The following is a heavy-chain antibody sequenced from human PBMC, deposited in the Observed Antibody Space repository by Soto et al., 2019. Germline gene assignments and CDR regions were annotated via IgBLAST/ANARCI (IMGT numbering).Heavy chain of an antibody. CDR2: INPDSGST. J-gene: IGHJ4*02. Sequence: ASVKVSCKASGYTFTSYAMHWVRQAPGQRLEWMGWINPDSGSTNYAQKFQGRVTMTRDTSISTAYMELSRLRSDDTAVYYCALLFPDYWGQGALVTVSS. D-gene: IGHD3-10*01. CDR1: GYTFTSYA. CDR3: ALLFPDY. V-gene: IGHV1-2*02.